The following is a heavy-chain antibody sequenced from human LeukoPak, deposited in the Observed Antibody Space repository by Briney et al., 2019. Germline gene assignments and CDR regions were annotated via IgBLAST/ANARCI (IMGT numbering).Heavy chain of an antibody. J-gene: IGHJ4*02. CDR2: IYYSGST. CDR3: ARSSKGTVLWSGYEYYFDY. CDR1: GGSISSSSYY. D-gene: IGHD3-3*01. Sequence: SETLSLTCTVSGGSISSSSYYWGWVRQPPGKGLGWIGSIYYSGSTYYTPSLKSRVTISVDTSKNQFSLKLSSVTAADTAVYYCARSSKGTVLWSGYEYYFDYWGQGTLVTVSS. V-gene: IGHV4-39*01.